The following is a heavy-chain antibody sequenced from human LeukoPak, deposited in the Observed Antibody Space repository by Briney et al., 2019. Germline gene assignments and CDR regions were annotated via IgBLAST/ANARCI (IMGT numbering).Heavy chain of an antibody. D-gene: IGHD3-3*01. CDR2: NNPNSGGT. CDR1: GYTFTGYY. CDR3: ARGPPRSGLEDY. J-gene: IGHJ4*02. Sequence: ASVKVSCKASGYTFTGYYMHWVRQAPGQGLEWMGWNNPNSGGTNYAQKFQGRVTMTRDTSISTAYMELSRLRSDDTAVYYCARGPPRSGLEDYWGQGTLVTVSS. V-gene: IGHV1-2*02.